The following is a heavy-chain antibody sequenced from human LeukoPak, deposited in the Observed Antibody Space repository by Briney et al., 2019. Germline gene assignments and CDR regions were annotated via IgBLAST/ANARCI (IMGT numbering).Heavy chain of an antibody. CDR2: MNPNSGNT. D-gene: IGHD3-9*01. V-gene: IGHV1-8*03. Sequence: ASVKVSCKASGYTFTSYGISWVRQATGQGLEWMGWMNPNSGNTGYAQKFQGRVTITRNTSISTAYMELSSLRSEDTAVYYCARTPAVLRYFDWLPPTYNWFDPWGQGTLVTVSS. CDR3: ARTPAVLRYFDWLPPTYNWFDP. CDR1: GYTFTSYG. J-gene: IGHJ5*02.